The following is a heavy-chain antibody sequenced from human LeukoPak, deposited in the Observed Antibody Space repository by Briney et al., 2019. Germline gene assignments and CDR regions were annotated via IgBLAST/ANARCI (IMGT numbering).Heavy chain of an antibody. J-gene: IGHJ4*02. Sequence: ASVKVSCKASGYTFTSYDINWVRQAAGQGLEWMGWMNPNSGNTDYKQKFQGRVTMTRNTSISTAYMELSGLRSEDTAVYYCARARERVADFDYWGQGTLVTVSS. CDR3: ARARERVADFDY. CDR2: MNPNSGNT. V-gene: IGHV1-8*01. CDR1: GYTFTSYD. D-gene: IGHD6-19*01.